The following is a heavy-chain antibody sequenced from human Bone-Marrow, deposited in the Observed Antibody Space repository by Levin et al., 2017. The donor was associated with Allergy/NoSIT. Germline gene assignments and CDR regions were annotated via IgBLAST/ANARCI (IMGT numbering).Heavy chain of an antibody. CDR3: VRDYGGNSGWFDP. Sequence: PRASVKVSCKASGYTFTSYDLNWVRQAPGQGLEWLGWMNPDNGNIGYAQDFKGRVTMTRSTSTSTAYMELSSLRSEDTAVYYCVRDYGGNSGWFDPWGQGTQVIVS. J-gene: IGHJ5*02. CDR2: MNPDNGNI. V-gene: IGHV1-8*01. D-gene: IGHD4-23*01. CDR1: GYTFTSYD.